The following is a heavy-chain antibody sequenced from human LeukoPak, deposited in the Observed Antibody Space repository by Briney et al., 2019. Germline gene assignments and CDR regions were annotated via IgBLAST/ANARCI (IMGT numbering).Heavy chain of an antibody. CDR3: ARGGRTGTNYFDY. J-gene: IGHJ4*02. V-gene: IGHV4-34*01. CDR2: INHSGST. CDR1: GGSFSGYY. Sequence: SETLSLTCAVYGGSFSGYYWSWIRQPPGKGLEWIGEINHSGSTNYNPSLKSRVTISVDTSKNQFSLKLSSVTAADTAVYYCARGGRTGTNYFDYWGQGTLVTVSS. D-gene: IGHD1-1*01.